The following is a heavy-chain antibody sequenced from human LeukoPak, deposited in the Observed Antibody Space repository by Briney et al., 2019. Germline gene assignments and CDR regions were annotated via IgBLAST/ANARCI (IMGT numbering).Heavy chain of an antibody. CDR2: IIPIFGTA. Sequence: EASVKVSFTASGGTFSSYAISWVRQAPGQGLEWMGGIIPIFGTANYAQKFQGRVTITADESTSTAYMELSSLRSEDTAVYYCASRIAAAGRSEENWFDPWGQGTLVTVSS. V-gene: IGHV1-69*13. CDR1: GGTFSSYA. D-gene: IGHD6-13*01. CDR3: ASRIAAAGRSEENWFDP. J-gene: IGHJ5*02.